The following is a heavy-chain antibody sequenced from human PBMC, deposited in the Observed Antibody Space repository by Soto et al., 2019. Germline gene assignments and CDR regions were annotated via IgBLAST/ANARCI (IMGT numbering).Heavy chain of an antibody. Sequence: EVQLLESGGGLVQPGGSLXLSCAASGFXFXSYAMSWVRQAPGKGLEWVSAISGSGGSTYYADSVKGRFTISRDNSKNTLYLQMNSLRAEDTAVYYCAKDKGDYDAFDYWGQGTLVTVSS. CDR2: ISGSGGST. J-gene: IGHJ4*02. V-gene: IGHV3-23*01. CDR1: GFXFXSYA. CDR3: AKDKGDYDAFDY. D-gene: IGHD4-17*01.